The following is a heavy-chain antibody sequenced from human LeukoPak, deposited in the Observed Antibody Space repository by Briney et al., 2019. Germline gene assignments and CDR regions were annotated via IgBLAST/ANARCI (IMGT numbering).Heavy chain of an antibody. V-gene: IGHV3-23*01. CDR1: GFTFSSYS. J-gene: IGHJ6*03. CDR3: AVHYYSYYYMDV. CDR2: ISGSGGST. Sequence: AGGSLRLSCAASGFTFSSYSMNWVRQAPGKGLEWVSAISGSGGSTYYADSVKGRFTISRDNSKNTLYLQMNSLRAEDTAVYYCAVHYYSYYYMDVWGKGTTVTVSS.